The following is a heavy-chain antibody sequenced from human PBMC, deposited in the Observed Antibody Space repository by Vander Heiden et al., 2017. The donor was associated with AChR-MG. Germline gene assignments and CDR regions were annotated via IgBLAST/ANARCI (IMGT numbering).Heavy chain of an antibody. D-gene: IGHD3-22*01. Sequence: QQQLVQPGAAGKKPAPSVKVPCKASGGTFSSYALGWVRQAPAQRLEWLRGIIPIFGTANYTQKFQGRVTITADESTSTAYMELSSLRSEDTAVYYCARAVTYYYDSSGYYPPFDYWGQGTLVTVSS. CDR2: IIPIFGTA. J-gene: IGHJ4*02. CDR1: GGTFSSYA. V-gene: IGHV1-69*01. CDR3: ARAVTYYYDSSGYYPPFDY.